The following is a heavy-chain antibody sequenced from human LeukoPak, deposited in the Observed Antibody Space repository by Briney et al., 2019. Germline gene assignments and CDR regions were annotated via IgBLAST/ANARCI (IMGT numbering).Heavy chain of an antibody. CDR3: ARALFYGSGNPIDY. V-gene: IGHV1-24*01. J-gene: IGHJ4*02. D-gene: IGHD3-10*01. Sequence: ASVKVSCKVSGYTLTELSMHWVRQAPGKGLEWMGGFDPEDGETIYAQKFQGRVTMTRDTSTSTVYMELSSLRSEDTAVYYCARALFYGSGNPIDYWGQGTLVTVSS. CDR2: FDPEDGET. CDR1: GYTLTELS.